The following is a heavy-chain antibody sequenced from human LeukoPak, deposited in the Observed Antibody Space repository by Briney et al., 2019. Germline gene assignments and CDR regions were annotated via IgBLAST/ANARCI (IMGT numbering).Heavy chain of an antibody. D-gene: IGHD3-10*01. CDR2: IYYSGST. CDR1: GGSISSSSYY. CDR3: ARANGSGSPYY. V-gene: IGHV4-39*07. J-gene: IGHJ4*02. Sequence: ETLSLTCTVSGGSISSSSYYWGWIRQPPGKGLEWIGSIYYSGSTYYNPSLKSRVTISVDRSKNQFSLKLSSVTAADTAVYYCARANGSGSPYYWGQGTLVTVSS.